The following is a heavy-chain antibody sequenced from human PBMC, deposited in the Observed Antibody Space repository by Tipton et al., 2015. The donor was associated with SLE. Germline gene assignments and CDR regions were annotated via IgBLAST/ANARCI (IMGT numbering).Heavy chain of an antibody. CDR2: IHHTGTT. CDR3: ARGWFGESGPYYMDV. V-gene: IGHV4-59*12. Sequence: TLSLTCSVSGGSISTYYWSWVRQPPGKGLEWIGYIHHTGTTDYSPSLKSRVAMSLDTSNNRFSLKLTSVTTADTAVYYCARGWFGESGPYYMDVWGKGTTVTVSS. J-gene: IGHJ6*03. CDR1: GGSISTYY. D-gene: IGHD3-10*01.